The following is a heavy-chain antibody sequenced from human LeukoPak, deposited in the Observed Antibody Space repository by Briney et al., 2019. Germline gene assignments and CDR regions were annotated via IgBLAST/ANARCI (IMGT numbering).Heavy chain of an antibody. CDR3: VTYGSPWNRLDH. CDR2: MSSSTSQI. Sequence: GGSLRLSCAASGFTFSLYNMNWVRQAPGKGLEGVASMSSSTSQINYADSVNGRFTISRDNTNNFFFLQMTSVRAGDTAVYYCVTYGSPWNRLDHWGQGTLVTVSS. J-gene: IGHJ4*02. V-gene: IGHV3-21*01. D-gene: IGHD1-1*01. CDR1: GFTFSLYN.